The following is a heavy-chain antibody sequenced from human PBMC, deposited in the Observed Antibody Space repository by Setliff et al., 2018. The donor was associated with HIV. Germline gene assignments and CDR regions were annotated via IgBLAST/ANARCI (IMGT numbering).Heavy chain of an antibody. CDR1: GGSISSGSYY. CDR3: ASLQFTYYYDSSGFGSDPFDI. J-gene: IGHJ3*02. D-gene: IGHD3-22*01. CDR2: IYTSGST. V-gene: IGHV4-61*02. Sequence: SETLSLTCTVSGGSISSGSYYWSWIRQPAGKGLEWIGRIYTSGSTNYNPSLKSRVTISVDTSKNQFSLKLSSVTAADTAVYYCASLQFTYYYDSSGFGSDPFDIWGQGTMVTVSS.